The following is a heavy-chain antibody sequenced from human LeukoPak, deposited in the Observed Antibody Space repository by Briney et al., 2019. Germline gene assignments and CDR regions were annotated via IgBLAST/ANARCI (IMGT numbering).Heavy chain of an antibody. D-gene: IGHD1/OR15-1a*01. CDR3: GRIAINANNGMDV. V-gene: IGHV3-72*01. Sequence: GGCQRLSCAAAGFKFSDHYIDWVRQAPGEWRGWVGRSINKASRYTTEYAASVEGRFTIPRDVSESSLYLQMNSLRTEDTAVYYCGRIAINANNGMDVWGQGTTVTVSS. CDR1: GFKFSDHY. CDR2: SINKASRYTT. J-gene: IGHJ6*02.